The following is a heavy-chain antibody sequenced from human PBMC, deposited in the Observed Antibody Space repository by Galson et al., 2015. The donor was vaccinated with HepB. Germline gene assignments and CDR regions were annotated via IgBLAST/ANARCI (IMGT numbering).Heavy chain of an antibody. D-gene: IGHD1-26*01. CDR3: TSDLGSRVGQSGAFDF. V-gene: IGHV3-33*01. Sequence: SLRLSCAASGFTFNKCAMHWVRQAPGKGLEWVAFIWHDGSHKNYADSVKGRFTISRDNSKNKLYLQMNSLRAEDTALYFCTSDLGSRVGQSGAFDFWGQGTMVTVSS. J-gene: IGHJ3*01. CDR1: GFTFNKCA. CDR2: IWHDGSHK.